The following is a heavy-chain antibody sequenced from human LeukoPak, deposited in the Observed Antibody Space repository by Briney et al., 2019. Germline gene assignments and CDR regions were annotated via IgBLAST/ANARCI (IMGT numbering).Heavy chain of an antibody. V-gene: IGHV1-18*01. CDR2: ISAYNGNT. D-gene: IGHD3-22*01. Sequence: ASVKVSCKASGYTFTSYGISWVRQAPGQGLEWMGWISAYNGNTNYAQELQGRVTMTTDTSTSTAYMELRSLRSDDTAVYYCVRGHPSTYYDSSGYYSYYFDYWGQGTLVTVSS. CDR3: VRGHPSTYYDSSGYYSYYFDY. CDR1: GYTFTSYG. J-gene: IGHJ4*02.